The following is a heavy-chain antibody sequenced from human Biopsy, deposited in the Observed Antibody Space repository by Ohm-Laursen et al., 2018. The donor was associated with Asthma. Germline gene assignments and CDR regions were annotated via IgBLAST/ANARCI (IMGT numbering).Heavy chain of an antibody. J-gene: IGHJ4*02. D-gene: IGHD5/OR15-5a*01. CDR2: IMPPFGLT. V-gene: IGHV1-69*10. Sequence: GASVKVSCKASEDTFSSYVISWVRQAPGQGLEWMGGIMPPFGLTNYAQRFQDRLTISADKSTRTAYMELRRLRSEDSAVYCCARDHCSALWAGVSTDNCYFDYWGQGTLLTVSS. CDR3: ARDHCSALWAGVSTDNCYFDY. CDR1: EDTFSSYV.